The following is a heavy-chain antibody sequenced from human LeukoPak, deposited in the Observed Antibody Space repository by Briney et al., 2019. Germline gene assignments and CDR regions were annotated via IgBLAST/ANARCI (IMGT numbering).Heavy chain of an antibody. CDR1: GFTFSSYS. V-gene: IGHV3-21*01. Sequence: GGSLRLSCAASGFTFSSYSMNWVRQAPGKGLEWVSSISSSSSYIYYADSVKGRFTISRDNAKNSLYLQMNSLRAEDTAVYYCARVWDGDSHYFGYWGQGTLVTVSS. CDR2: ISSSSSYI. J-gene: IGHJ4*02. D-gene: IGHD4-17*01. CDR3: ARVWDGDSHYFGY.